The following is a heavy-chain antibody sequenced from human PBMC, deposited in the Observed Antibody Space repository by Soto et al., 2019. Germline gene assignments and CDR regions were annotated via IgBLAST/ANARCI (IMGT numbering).Heavy chain of an antibody. CDR2: ISGSGGST. J-gene: IGHJ3*02. D-gene: IGHD2-15*01. V-gene: IGHV3-23*01. CDR3: AKYVGRDIVVVVALDAFDI. Sequence: GGSLRLSCAASGFTFSSYAMSWVRQAPGKGLEWVSAISGSGGSTYYADSVKGRFTISRDNSKNTLYLQMNSLRAEDTAVYYCAKYVGRDIVVVVALDAFDIWGQGTMVTVSS. CDR1: GFTFSSYA.